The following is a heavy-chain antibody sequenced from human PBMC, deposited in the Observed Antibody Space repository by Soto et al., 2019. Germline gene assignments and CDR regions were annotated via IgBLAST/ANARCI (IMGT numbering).Heavy chain of an antibody. J-gene: IGHJ4*02. CDR3: ARVPVAGLYYFDY. V-gene: IGHV1-2*04. CDR1: GYTFTGYY. D-gene: IGHD6-19*01. Sequence: ASVKVSCKASGYTFTGYYMHWVRQAPGQGLEWMGWINPNSGGTNYAQKFQGWVTMTRDTSISTAYMELSRLRSDDTAVYYCARVPVAGLYYFDYWGQGTLVTVSS. CDR2: INPNSGGT.